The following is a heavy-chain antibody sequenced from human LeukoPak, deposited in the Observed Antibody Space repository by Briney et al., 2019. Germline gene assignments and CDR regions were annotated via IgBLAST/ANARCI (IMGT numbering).Heavy chain of an antibody. CDR3: ARLIYDFWSGYMDV. J-gene: IGHJ6*03. V-gene: IGHV4-39*01. CDR2: IYYSGST. Sequence: ASETQSLTCTVSGGSISSSSYYWGWIRQPPGKGLEWIGTIYYSGSTYYNPSLKSRVTISVDTSKNQFSLKLSSVTAADTAVYYCARLIYDFWSGYMDVWGKGTTVTVSS. CDR1: GGSISSSSYY. D-gene: IGHD3-3*01.